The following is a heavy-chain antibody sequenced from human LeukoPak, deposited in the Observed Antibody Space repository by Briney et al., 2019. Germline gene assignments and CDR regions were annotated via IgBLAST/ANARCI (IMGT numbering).Heavy chain of an antibody. Sequence: ASVKVSCKASGYTFTSYGISWVRQAPGQGLEWMGWISAYNGNTNYAQKLQGRVTMTTDTSTSTAYMDLRSLTSDDTAVYYCASKSVGATHDALDIWGQGTMVIVSS. CDR1: GYTFTSYG. CDR3: ASKSVGATHDALDI. D-gene: IGHD1-26*01. V-gene: IGHV1-18*01. J-gene: IGHJ3*02. CDR2: ISAYNGNT.